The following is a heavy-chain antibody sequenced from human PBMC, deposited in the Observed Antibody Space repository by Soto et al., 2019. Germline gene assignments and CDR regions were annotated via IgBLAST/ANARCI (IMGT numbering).Heavy chain of an antibody. CDR2: ISGSGGST. Sequence: GGSLRLSCAASGFTFSSYAMSWVRQAPGKGLEWVSAISGSGGSTYYADSVKGRFTISRDNSKNTLYLQMNSLRAEDTAVYYCAFQNGYYYDSSGYYNAEYFQHWGQGTLVTVSS. V-gene: IGHV3-23*01. CDR1: GFTFSSYA. J-gene: IGHJ1*01. CDR3: AFQNGYYYDSSGYYNAEYFQH. D-gene: IGHD3-22*01.